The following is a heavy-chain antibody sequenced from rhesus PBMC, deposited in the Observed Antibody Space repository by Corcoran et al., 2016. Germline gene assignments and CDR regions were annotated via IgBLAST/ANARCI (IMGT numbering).Heavy chain of an antibody. CDR3: AKSGYSYSYDAFDF. D-gene: IGHD5-12*01. CDR1: GFTFSSYW. Sequence: EVQLVESGGGLAKPGGSLRLSCAASGFTFSSYWMNWVRQTPGKGLEWISAINSGGGSTYYADSVQGRFTISRDNSKNTLSLQMNSLRAEDTAVYYCAKSGYSYSYDAFDFWGQGLRVTVSS. CDR2: INSGGGST. J-gene: IGHJ3*01. V-gene: IGHV3S42*01.